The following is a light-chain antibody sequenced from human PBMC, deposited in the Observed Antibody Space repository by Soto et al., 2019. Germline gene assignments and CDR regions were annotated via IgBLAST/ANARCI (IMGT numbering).Light chain of an antibody. CDR3: QSYDSSPSGYV. J-gene: IGLJ1*01. Sequence: QSVLTQPPSVSGAPGQRVTISCTGGGSNIGAGYDVHWYQQLPGTAPKLLIFANINRPSGVPDRFSGSKSGTSASLAITGLRAEGEADYYCQSYDSSPSGYVFGTGTKVTVL. CDR2: ANI. CDR1: GSNIGAGYD. V-gene: IGLV1-40*01.